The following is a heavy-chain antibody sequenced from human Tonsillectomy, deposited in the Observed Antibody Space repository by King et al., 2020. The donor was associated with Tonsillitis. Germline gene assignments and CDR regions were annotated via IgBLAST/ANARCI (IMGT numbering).Heavy chain of an antibody. CDR3: AREVSVSVMLHEEPYFDY. CDR1: GFTSTTYW. Sequence: EVQLVESGGGLVQPGGSLRLSCAASGFTSTTYWMSWVRQAPGKGLEWVANINQDGDEKYYVDSVKGRFTISRDNAKNSLFLQMNSLRAEDTAAYYCAREVSVSVMLHEEPYFDYWGQGPLVTVSS. D-gene: IGHD2-15*01. V-gene: IGHV3-7*01. J-gene: IGHJ4*02. CDR2: INQDGDEK.